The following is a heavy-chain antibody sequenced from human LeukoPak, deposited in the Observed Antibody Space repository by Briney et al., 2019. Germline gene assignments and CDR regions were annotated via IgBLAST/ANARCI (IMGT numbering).Heavy chain of an antibody. CDR2: INPSGAGT. Sequence: GASVKASCKASGYTFTSYYMHWVRQAPGQGLEWMGIINPSGAGTSYAQKFQGRVTMTRDTSTSTVYVELSSLRSEDTAVYYCARGAYDFDYWGQGTLVTVSS. CDR1: GYTFTSYY. CDR3: ARGAYDFDY. D-gene: IGHD3-16*01. V-gene: IGHV1-46*01. J-gene: IGHJ4*02.